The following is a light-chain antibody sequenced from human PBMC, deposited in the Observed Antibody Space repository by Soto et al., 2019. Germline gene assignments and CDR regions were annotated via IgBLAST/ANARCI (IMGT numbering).Light chain of an antibody. Sequence: DFVMTPSPDSLAVSLGERATINCKSSQSVFSSSTNKNYLAWFQQKPGQPPKLLIYWASTRKSGVPDRFSGSGSGTDFTLTITSLQAEDVAVYYCQQYHSDPITFGQGTRLEIK. CDR3: QQYHSDPIT. J-gene: IGKJ5*01. V-gene: IGKV4-1*01. CDR1: QSVFSSSTNKNY. CDR2: WAS.